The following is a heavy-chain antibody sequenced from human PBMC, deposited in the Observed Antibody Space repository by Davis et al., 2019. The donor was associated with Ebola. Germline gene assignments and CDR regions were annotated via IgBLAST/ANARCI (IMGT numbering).Heavy chain of an antibody. CDR2: INPSGGST. D-gene: IGHD1-26*01. CDR3: ARGEGAPDN. J-gene: IGHJ4*02. CDR1: GYTFTSYY. Sequence: ASVKVSCKASGYTFTSYYMHWVRQAPGQGLEWMGIINPSGGSTSYAQKFQDRVTMTTDTPTTTVFMELRNLRSDDTAVYWCARGEGAPDNWGQGTLVTVSS. V-gene: IGHV1-46*01.